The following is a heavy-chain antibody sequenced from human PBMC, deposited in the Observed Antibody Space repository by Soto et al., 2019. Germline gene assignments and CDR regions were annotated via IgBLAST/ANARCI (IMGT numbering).Heavy chain of an antibody. Sequence: EVQLVESGGGLVQPGGSLRVSCAVSGFSVRDSHMSWVRQPPGKGLEWVSVMYFGGTSYYRDSVKGRFTISRDKSKNTVDLEMRRMRADDMGIYYCVRDLWGGNSEWGPGIPVTVSS. J-gene: IGHJ4*02. V-gene: IGHV3-53*01. D-gene: IGHD2-21*01. CDR3: VRDLWGGNSE. CDR1: GFSVRDSH. CDR2: MYFGGTS.